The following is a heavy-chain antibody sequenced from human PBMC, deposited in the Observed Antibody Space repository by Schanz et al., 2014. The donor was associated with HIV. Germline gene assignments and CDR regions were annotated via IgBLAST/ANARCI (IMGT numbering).Heavy chain of an antibody. CDR3: ARLRGFLWFGDHPYSFDY. V-gene: IGHV3-30*03. Sequence: QVQLAESGGGVVRPGRSLRLSCAASGFTFDSFGMHWVRQAPGKGLEWVAVISYDGRNKYQAASVKGRFTISRDNGKNSLFLQMNSLRAEDTAVYYCARLRGFLWFGDHPYSFDYWGQGTLVTVSS. CDR2: ISYDGRNK. D-gene: IGHD3-10*01. CDR1: GFTFDSFG. J-gene: IGHJ4*02.